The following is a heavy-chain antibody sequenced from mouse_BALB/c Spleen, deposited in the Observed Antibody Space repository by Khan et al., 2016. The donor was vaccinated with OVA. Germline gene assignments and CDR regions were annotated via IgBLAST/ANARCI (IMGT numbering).Heavy chain of an antibody. D-gene: IGHD2-14*01. V-gene: IGHV1-4*01. CDR1: GYTFTSYT. Sequence: QVRLQQSGAELARPGASVKMSCKASGYTFTSYTIHWIKERPGQGLEWIGNIYPSNGYTNYNQKFKDKATLTTDKSSTTAYLQLSSLTSDDSAVYNCVRDGAYHRNDGWFAYWGQGTLVTVSA. CDR2: IYPSNGYT. CDR3: VRDGAYHRNDGWFAY. J-gene: IGHJ3*01.